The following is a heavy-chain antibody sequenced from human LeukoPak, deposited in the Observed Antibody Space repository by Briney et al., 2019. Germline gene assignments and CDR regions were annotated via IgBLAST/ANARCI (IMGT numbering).Heavy chain of an antibody. CDR1: GFTFSTYG. CDR2: IRSDANRK. CDR3: ARDQGAYYYGSVLDY. Sequence: AGGSLRLSCAASGFTFSTYGMHWVRQAPGKGLEWVTFIRSDANRKYYADSVKGRFAISRDTSKNTLYLQMNSLNTEDTAVYYCARDQGAYYYGSVLDYWGQGTLVTVSS. J-gene: IGHJ4*02. V-gene: IGHV3-30*02. D-gene: IGHD3-10*01.